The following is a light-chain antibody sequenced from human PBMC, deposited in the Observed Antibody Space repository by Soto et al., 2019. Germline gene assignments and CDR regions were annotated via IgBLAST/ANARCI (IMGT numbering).Light chain of an antibody. V-gene: IGKV2-24*01. CDR1: QSLVHSDGNSY. Sequence: DFVMTQTPLSSPVTLGQPASISCRSSQSLVHSDGNSYLSWLHQRPGQPPRLLIYMISNRFSGVPDRFSGSGGGTDFTLNISRVEPEDGGVYSCMQATQPYTFGQGTKLEIK. CDR2: MIS. CDR3: MQATQPYT. J-gene: IGKJ2*01.